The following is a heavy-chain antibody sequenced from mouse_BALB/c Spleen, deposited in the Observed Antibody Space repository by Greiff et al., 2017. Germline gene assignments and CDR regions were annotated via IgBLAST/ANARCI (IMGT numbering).Heavy chain of an antibody. V-gene: IGHV7-3*02. D-gene: IGHD2-2*01. CDR2: IRNKANGYTT. J-gene: IGHJ3*01. CDR1: GFTFTDYY. Sequence: EVMLVESGGGLVQPGGSLRLSCATSGFTFTDYYMSWVRQPPGKALEWLGFIRNKANGYTTEYSASVKGRFTISRDNSQSILYLQMNTLRAEDSATYYCAREEGYDSWFAYWGQGTLVTVSA. CDR3: AREEGYDSWFAY.